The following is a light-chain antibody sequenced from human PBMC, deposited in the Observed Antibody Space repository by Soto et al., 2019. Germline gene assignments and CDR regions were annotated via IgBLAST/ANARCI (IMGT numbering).Light chain of an antibody. CDR3: SSYTSSSTDV. V-gene: IGLV2-14*01. CDR1: SSDVGRYSY. J-gene: IGLJ2*01. Sequence: QSALTQPASVSGSPGQSITISCTGTSSDVGRYSYVSWYQQHPGKAPRLMIYDVSTRPSGVSNRFSGSKSGNTASLTISGLQAEDEADYYCSSYTSSSTDVFGRGTKLTVL. CDR2: DVS.